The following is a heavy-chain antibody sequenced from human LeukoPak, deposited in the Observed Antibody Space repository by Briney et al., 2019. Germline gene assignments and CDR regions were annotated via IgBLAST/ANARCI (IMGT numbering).Heavy chain of an antibody. V-gene: IGHV3-23*01. CDR3: ARDGSGSYSGRAAFDI. Sequence: GGSLRLSCAASGFTFSSYAMSWVRQAPGKGLEWVSAISGSGGSTYYADSVKGRFTISRDNAKNSLYLQMNSLRAEDTALYHCARDGSGSYSGRAAFDIWGQGTMVTVSS. D-gene: IGHD1-26*01. CDR1: GFTFSSYA. CDR2: ISGSGGST. J-gene: IGHJ3*02.